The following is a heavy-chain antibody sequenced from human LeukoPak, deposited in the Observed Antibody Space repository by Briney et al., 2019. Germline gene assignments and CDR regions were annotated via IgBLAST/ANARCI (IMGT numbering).Heavy chain of an antibody. V-gene: IGHV4-39*07. CDR3: ARGDGGKPMGF. J-gene: IGHJ1*01. Sequence: SETLSLTCTVFGGSLSSDSYCWGWMRQPPGKGPEWVGTIYYVGGAFYNPSLRSRLTISMDTSRNQFSLRLSSMTAADTAVYYCARGDGGKPMGFWGQGTLVAVSS. CDR2: IYYVGGA. D-gene: IGHD4-23*01. CDR1: GGSLSSDSYC.